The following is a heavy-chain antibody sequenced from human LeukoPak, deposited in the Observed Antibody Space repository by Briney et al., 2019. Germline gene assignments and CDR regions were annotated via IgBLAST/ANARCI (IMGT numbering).Heavy chain of an antibody. CDR2: INPNSGGT. CDR3: ARDSRRIKALIAAAGTGDY. CDR1: GYTFTGYY. J-gene: IGHJ4*02. V-gene: IGHV1-2*02. Sequence: GASVKVSCKASGYTFTGYYMHWVRQAPGQGLEWMGWINPNSGGTNYAQKFQGRVTMTRDTSISTAYMELSRLRSDDTAVYYCARDSRRIKALIAAAGTGDYWGQGTLVTVSS. D-gene: IGHD6-13*01.